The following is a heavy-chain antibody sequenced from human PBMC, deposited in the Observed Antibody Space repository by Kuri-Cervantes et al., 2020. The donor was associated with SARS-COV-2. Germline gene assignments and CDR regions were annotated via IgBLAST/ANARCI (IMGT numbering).Heavy chain of an antibody. CDR3: ARDNILFSGSGFDT. Sequence: GGSLRLSCAASGFTFSSYSMNWVRQAPGKGLEWVSSISSSSSYIYYADSVKGRFTISRDNAKNSLYLQMNSLRVEDTAVYYCARDNILFSGSGFDTWGQGALVTVSS. CDR2: ISSSSSYI. V-gene: IGHV3-21*01. J-gene: IGHJ5*02. CDR1: GFTFSSYS. D-gene: IGHD1-26*01.